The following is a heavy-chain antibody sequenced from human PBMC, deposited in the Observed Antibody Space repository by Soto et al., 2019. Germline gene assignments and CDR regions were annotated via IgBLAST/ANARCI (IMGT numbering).Heavy chain of an antibody. V-gene: IGHV4-39*07. CDR1: GGSISSSSYY. J-gene: IGHJ5*02. CDR3: ARVPDR. D-gene: IGHD2-2*01. CDR2: IFYSGTT. Sequence: SETLSLTCTVSGGSISSSSYYWGWIRQPPGKGLEWIGSIFYSGTTYYNPSVKSRVTISVDTSKNQFSLTLTSVTAADTAVYYCARVPDRWGQGTLVTVSS.